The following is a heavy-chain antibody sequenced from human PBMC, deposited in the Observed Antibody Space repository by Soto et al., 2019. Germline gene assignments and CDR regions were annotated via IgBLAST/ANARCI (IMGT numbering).Heavy chain of an antibody. D-gene: IGHD1-26*01. CDR3: ARGDFDY. CDR2: IYSGGST. V-gene: IGHV3-53*01. J-gene: IGHJ4*02. Sequence: EVQLVESGGGLIQPGGSLRLSCAASGVTVSNDYMTWVRQAPGKGLEWVSIIYSGGSTDYADSVKGRFTISRDNSKKTVSLQMNSLRAEDTAVYYCARGDFDYWGQGTLVTVSS. CDR1: GVTVSNDY.